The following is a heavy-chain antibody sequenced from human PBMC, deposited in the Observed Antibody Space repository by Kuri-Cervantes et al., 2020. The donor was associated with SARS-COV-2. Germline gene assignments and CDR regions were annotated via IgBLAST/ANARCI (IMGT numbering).Heavy chain of an antibody. CDR2: INHSGST. CDR3: ARLIGYSGYDYSFGYFGY. J-gene: IGHJ4*02. D-gene: IGHD5-12*01. V-gene: IGHV4-34*01. Sequence: SQTLSLTCAVYGGSFSGYYWSWIRQPPGKGLEWIGEINHSGSTNYNPSLKSRVTISVDTSKNQFSLKLSSVTAADTAVYYCARLIGYSGYDYSFGYFGYWGQGTLVTVS. CDR1: GGSFSGYY.